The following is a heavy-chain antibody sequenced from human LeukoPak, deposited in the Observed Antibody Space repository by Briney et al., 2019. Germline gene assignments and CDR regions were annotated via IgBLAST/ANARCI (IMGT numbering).Heavy chain of an antibody. CDR2: IHTSGSS. CDR3: ARLSAAVRLGAFDI. V-gene: IGHV4-4*09. D-gene: IGHD3-3*01. J-gene: IGHJ3*02. Sequence: SETLSLTCTVSGGSLSTYYWGWIRQPPGKGLEWIGYIHTSGSSNQNPSLKSRVTISLDTSRNEYSLRLSSVTAADTAVYYCARLSAAVRLGAFDIWGQGTIVTVSS. CDR1: GGSLSTYY.